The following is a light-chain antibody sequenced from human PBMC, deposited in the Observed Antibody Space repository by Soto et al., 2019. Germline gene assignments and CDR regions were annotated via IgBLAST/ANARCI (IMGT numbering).Light chain of an antibody. CDR3: ISYTRSSTSYV. CDR1: SSDVGGYNY. Sequence: QSALTQPASVSGSPGQSITISCTGTSSDVGGYNYVAWYQQHPGKVPRLMIYEVSNRPSGVSNRFSGSKSGSTASLTISGLQAEDEADSYCISYTRSSTSYVFGTGTKVTVL. V-gene: IGLV2-14*01. CDR2: EVS. J-gene: IGLJ1*01.